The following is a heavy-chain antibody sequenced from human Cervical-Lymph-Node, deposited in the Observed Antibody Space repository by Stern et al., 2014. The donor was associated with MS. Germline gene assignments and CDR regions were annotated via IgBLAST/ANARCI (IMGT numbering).Heavy chain of an antibody. CDR3: AREVGSLAMDV. CDR1: GDTFTDYA. D-gene: IGHD1-1*01. Sequence: VQLVESGGEVKKPGASVKVSCKASGDTFTDYAISWVRQAPGQGLEWMGAITTIFNSADYAHNFQSSLTITADKSTSTAYMELSSMTSEDTAVYYCAREVGSLAMDVWGQGTTVIVSS. V-gene: IGHV1-69*06. CDR2: ITTIFNSA. J-gene: IGHJ6*01.